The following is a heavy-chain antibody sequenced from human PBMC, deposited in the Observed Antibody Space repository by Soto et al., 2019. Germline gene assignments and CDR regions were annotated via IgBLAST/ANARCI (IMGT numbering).Heavy chain of an antibody. CDR3: VGGSWFD. V-gene: IGHV3-9*01. D-gene: IGHD2-15*01. J-gene: IGHJ4*02. Sequence: EVQLVESGGDMVQPGRSLKLSCVGSGYSFEDYSMHWVRQAPGKGLEWVSGISWNGNFTGYADSVKGRFTISRDNATNSLFLQMRSLSLEDTALYYCVGGSWFDWGQGTLVTVSS. CDR1: GYSFEDYS. CDR2: ISWNGNFT.